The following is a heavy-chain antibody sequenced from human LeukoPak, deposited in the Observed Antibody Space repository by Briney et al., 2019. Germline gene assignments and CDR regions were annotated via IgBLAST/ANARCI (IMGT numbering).Heavy chain of an antibody. D-gene: IGHD6-19*01. Sequence: GGSLRLSCAASGFTFSSYVMSWVRQAPGKGLEWVSPLSGSGGSTYYADSVKGRFTISRDNSKNTLYLQMNSLRAEDTAVYYCAKGIYSSGWSYFDYWGHGTLVTVSS. J-gene: IGHJ4*01. V-gene: IGHV3-23*01. CDR2: LSGSGGST. CDR1: GFTFSSYV. CDR3: AKGIYSSGWSYFDY.